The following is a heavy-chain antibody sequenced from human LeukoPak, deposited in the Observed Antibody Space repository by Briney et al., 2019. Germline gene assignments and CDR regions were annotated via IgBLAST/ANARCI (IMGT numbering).Heavy chain of an antibody. V-gene: IGHV1-69*05. Sequence: ASVTVSCKASGGTFSSYAISWVRQAPGQGLEWMGGIIPIFGTANYAQKFQGRVTITTDESTSTAYMELSSLRSEDTAVYYCARNNYGDYDFDYWGQGTLVTVSS. J-gene: IGHJ4*02. D-gene: IGHD4-17*01. CDR1: GGTFSSYA. CDR2: IIPIFGTA. CDR3: ARNNYGDYDFDY.